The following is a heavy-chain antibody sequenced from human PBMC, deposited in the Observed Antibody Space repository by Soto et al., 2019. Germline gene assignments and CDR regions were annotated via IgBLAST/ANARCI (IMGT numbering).Heavy chain of an antibody. J-gene: IGHJ6*02. D-gene: IGHD3-16*01. V-gene: IGHV1-8*01. CDR1: GYTFTSYD. Sequence: QVQLVQSGAEVKKPGASVKVSCKASGYTFTSYDINWVRQATGQGLEWMGWMNPNSGNTVYAQKLQVRVTLTRNTSISTSYMKRSSLRSEDTAVYYCAREGVRGMDVWGPGTTFTVSS. CDR2: MNPNSGNT. CDR3: AREGVRGMDV.